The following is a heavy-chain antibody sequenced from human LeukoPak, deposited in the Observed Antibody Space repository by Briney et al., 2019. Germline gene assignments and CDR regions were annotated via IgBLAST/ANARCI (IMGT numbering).Heavy chain of an antibody. CDR1: GFTFTIYY. CDR3: ASTIAARLDC. J-gene: IGHJ4*02. V-gene: IGHV1-46*01. CDR2: INPSGGST. D-gene: IGHD6-6*01. Sequence: ASVKVSCKASGFTFTIYYIHWVRQAPGQGLEWMGEINPSGGSTRYAQKFQGRVTMTRDMSASTVDMELSSLRSEDTAVYYCASTIAARLDCWGQGTRVTVTS.